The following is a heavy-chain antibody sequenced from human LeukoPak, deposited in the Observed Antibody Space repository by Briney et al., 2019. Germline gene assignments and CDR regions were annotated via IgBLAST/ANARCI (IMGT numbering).Heavy chain of an antibody. CDR1: GFTFRSHR. Sequence: GGSLRLSCEASGFTFRSHRMHWVRQAPGKGLVWVSWINSDGSSINYADSVKGRFTISRDNAKNTVYLQMNSLRAEDTAVYYCTRDGHGPGVWGQGTTVTVSS. CDR3: TRDGHGPGV. V-gene: IGHV3-74*01. J-gene: IGHJ6*02. CDR2: INSDGSSI.